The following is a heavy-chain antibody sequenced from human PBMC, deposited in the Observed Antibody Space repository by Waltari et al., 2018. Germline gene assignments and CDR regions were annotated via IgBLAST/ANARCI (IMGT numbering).Heavy chain of an antibody. CDR1: GFSFRDSW. CDR2: MKGDGSEK. CDR3: SRALER. V-gene: IGHV3-7*03. Sequence: EVQLVESGGGLVQPGGPLRLSCAPSGFSFRDSWMDWVRQVPGKGLEWLANMKGDGSEKYYVDSVKGRFIISRDNARNSLFLQLNSLTVEDTGIYYCSRALERWGQGVLVTVSS. J-gene: IGHJ4*02. D-gene: IGHD3-3*01.